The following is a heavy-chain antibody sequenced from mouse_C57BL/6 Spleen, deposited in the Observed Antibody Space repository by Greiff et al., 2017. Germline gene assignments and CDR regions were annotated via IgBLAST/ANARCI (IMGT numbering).Heavy chain of an antibody. CDR2: ISGGGGNT. D-gene: IGHD1-1*01. V-gene: IGHV5-9*01. J-gene: IGHJ4*01. Sequence: DVMLVESGGGLVKPGGSLKLSCAASGFTFSSYTMSWVRQTPEKRLEWVATISGGGGNTYYPDSVKGRFTISRDNAKNTLYLQMSSLRSEDTALYYCARRYYGSRDYAMDYWGQGTSVTVSS. CDR3: ARRYYGSRDYAMDY. CDR1: GFTFSSYT.